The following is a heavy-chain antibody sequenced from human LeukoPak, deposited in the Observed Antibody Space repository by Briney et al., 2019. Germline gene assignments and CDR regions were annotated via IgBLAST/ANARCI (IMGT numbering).Heavy chain of an antibody. J-gene: IGHJ6*03. CDR3: ARIPYYDFWSGYSREYYYYMDV. V-gene: IGHV4-39*07. Sequence: SETLSLTCTVSGGSISSSSYYWGWIRQPPGKGLEWIGSIYYSGSTYYNPSLKSRVTISVDTSKNQFSLKLSSVTAADTAVYYCARIPYYDFWSGYSREYYYYMDVWGKGTTVTVSS. CDR2: IYYSGST. CDR1: GGSISSSSYY. D-gene: IGHD3-3*01.